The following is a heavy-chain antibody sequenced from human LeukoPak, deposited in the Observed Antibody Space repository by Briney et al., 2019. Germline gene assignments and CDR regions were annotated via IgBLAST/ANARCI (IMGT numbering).Heavy chain of an antibody. CDR2: ISWNSGSI. J-gene: IGHJ3*02. CDR3: AKDKWELQAGAFDI. Sequence: PGGSLRLSCAASGFTFDDYAMHWARQAPGKGLEWVSGISWNSGSIGYADSVKGRFTISRDNAKNSLYLQMNSLRAEDTALYYCAKDKWELQAGAFDIWGQGTMVTVSS. D-gene: IGHD1-26*01. CDR1: GFTFDDYA. V-gene: IGHV3-9*01.